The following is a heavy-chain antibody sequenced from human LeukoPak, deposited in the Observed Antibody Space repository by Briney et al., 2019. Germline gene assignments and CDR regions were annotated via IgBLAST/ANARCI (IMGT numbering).Heavy chain of an antibody. CDR3: ARGQDSSGWAYYYYYGMDV. V-gene: IGHV4-34*01. CDR1: GGSFSGYY. CDR2: INHSGST. J-gene: IGHJ6*02. Sequence: SETLSLTCAVYGGSFSGYYWSWIRQPPGKGREWIGEINHSGSTNYNPSLKSRVTISVDTSKNQFSLKLSSVTAADTAVYYCARGQDSSGWAYYYYYGMDVWGQGTTVTVSS. D-gene: IGHD6-19*01.